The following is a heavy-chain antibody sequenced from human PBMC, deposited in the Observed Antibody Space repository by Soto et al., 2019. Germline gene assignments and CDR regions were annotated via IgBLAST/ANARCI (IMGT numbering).Heavy chain of an antibody. D-gene: IGHD6-13*01. CDR1: VDSITTFY. CDR2: IDTSGNT. V-gene: IGHV4-4*07. J-gene: IGHJ6*02. Sequence: PSGTLSPTCTVSVDSITTFYWSWVRQPAGKGLEWIGRIDTSGNTDYNPSLKSRVTMSVDTSKKQFSLKLTSVTAADTAVYYCARYSNNWFQTEGMDVWGQGTTVTVSS. CDR3: ARYSNNWFQTEGMDV.